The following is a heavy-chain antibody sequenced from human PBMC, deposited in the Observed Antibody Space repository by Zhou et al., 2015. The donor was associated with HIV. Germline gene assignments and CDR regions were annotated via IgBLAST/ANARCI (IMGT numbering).Heavy chain of an antibody. CDR1: GYTFTGYY. CDR3: ARAYCSSTSCVLMDH. Sequence: QVQLVQSGAEVKKPGASVKVSCKASGYTFTGYYMHWVRQAPGQGLEWMGWINPNSGGTKSAQKFQGRVTMTRDTSISTAYMELSRLRSDDTAVYYCARAYCSSTSCVLMDHWGQGTLGHRLL. CDR2: INPNSGGT. D-gene: IGHD2-2*01. V-gene: IGHV1-2*02. J-gene: IGHJ4*02.